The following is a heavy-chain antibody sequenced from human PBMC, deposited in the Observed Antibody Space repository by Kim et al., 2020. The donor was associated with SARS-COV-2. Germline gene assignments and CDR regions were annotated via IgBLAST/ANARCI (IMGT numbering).Heavy chain of an antibody. Sequence: ASVKVSCKASGYTFTGYYMHWVRQAPGQGLEWMGWINPNSGGTNYAQKFQGRVTMTRDTSISTAYMELSRLRSDDTAVYYCARDRQVYYYGSGSSYWGQGTLVTVSS. J-gene: IGHJ4*02. CDR3: ARDRQVYYYGSGSSY. V-gene: IGHV1-2*02. D-gene: IGHD3-10*01. CDR2: INPNSGGT. CDR1: GYTFTGYY.